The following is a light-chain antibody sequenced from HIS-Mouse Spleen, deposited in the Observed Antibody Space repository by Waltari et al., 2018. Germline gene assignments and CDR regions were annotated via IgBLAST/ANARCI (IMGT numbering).Light chain of an antibody. CDR3: MIWHSSAWV. CDR2: YKSDSDK. V-gene: IGLV5-45*03. CDR1: SGINVGTSR. Sequence: QAVLTQPSSLSASPGASASPTCTLRSGINVGTSRISWYQQKPGSPPQYLLRYKSDSDKQQGSGVPSRFSGSKDASANAGILLISGLQSEDEADYYCMIWHSSAWVFGGGTKLTVL. J-gene: IGLJ3*02.